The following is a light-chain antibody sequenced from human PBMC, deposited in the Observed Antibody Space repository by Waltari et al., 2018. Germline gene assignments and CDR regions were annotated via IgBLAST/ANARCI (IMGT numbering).Light chain of an antibody. V-gene: IGLV1-44*01. CDR3: AVWDNSLNGVV. CDR1: SSNIGRNP. J-gene: IGLJ2*01. CDR2: GDN. Sequence: QSVLTQPPSASGTPGQRVTISCSGRSSNIGRNPVNWYQQLPGTAPSLLIYGDNRRPSGVPDRFSGSKSGTSASLAISGLQSEDEVDFYCAVWDNSLNGVVFGGGTKLTVL.